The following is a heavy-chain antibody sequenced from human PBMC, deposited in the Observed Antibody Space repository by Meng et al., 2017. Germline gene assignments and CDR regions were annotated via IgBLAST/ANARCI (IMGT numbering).Heavy chain of an antibody. CDR3: ARAQGYSYGDAFDI. Sequence: GGSLRLSCAASGSTFSSYAMHWVRQAPGKGREWVAVISYDGSNKYYADSVKGRFTISRDNSKNTLYLQMNSLRAEDTAVYYCARAQGYSYGDAFDIWGQGTMVTVSS. J-gene: IGHJ3*02. D-gene: IGHD5-18*01. CDR1: GSTFSSYA. CDR2: ISYDGSNK. V-gene: IGHV3-30*04.